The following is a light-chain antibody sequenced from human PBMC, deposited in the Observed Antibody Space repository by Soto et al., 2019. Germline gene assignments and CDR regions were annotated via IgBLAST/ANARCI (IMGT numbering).Light chain of an antibody. V-gene: IGLV2-14*03. CDR2: DVT. CDR3: CSYTSSGTYV. Sequence: SVLTQPASVSWSPGQSLTISLPGNGSYVACYDYVSWYQQYPGKAPKLVIYDVTNRPSGVSNRFSGSKSGNTAALIIFGLQAEDEADYYCCSYTSSGTYVFGTGTKVTAL. CDR1: GSYVACYDY. J-gene: IGLJ1*01.